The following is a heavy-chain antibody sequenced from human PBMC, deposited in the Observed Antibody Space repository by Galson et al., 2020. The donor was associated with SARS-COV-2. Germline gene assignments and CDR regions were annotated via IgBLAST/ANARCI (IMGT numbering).Heavy chain of an antibody. CDR3: AREHSGSYDGGYYFDY. Sequence: GESLKISCAASGFTFSSYSMNWVRQAPGKGLEWVSSISSSSSYIYYADSVKGRFTISRDNAKNSLYLQMNSLRAEDTAVYYCAREHSGSYDGGYYFDYWGQGTLVTVSS. CDR2: ISSSSSYI. V-gene: IGHV3-21*01. J-gene: IGHJ4*02. CDR1: GFTFSSYS. D-gene: IGHD1-26*01.